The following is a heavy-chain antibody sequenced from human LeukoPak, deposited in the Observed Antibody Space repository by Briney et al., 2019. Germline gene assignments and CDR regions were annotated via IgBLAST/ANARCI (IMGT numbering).Heavy chain of an antibody. CDR1: GFTFSSYS. J-gene: IGHJ5*02. CDR2: ISSSSSYI. CDR3: ARESGGSGSYTWFDP. V-gene: IGHV3-21*01. D-gene: IGHD3-10*01. Sequence: GGSLILSCAASGFTFSSYSMNWVRQAPGKGLEWVSSISSSSSYIYYADSVKGRFTISRDNAKNSLYLQMNSLRAEDTAVYYCARESGGSGSYTWFDPWGEGTLVTVSS.